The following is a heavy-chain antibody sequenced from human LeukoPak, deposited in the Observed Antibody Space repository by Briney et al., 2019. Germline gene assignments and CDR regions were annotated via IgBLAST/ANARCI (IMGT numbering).Heavy chain of an antibody. CDR3: ARGSMLRALETLFDY. Sequence: SQTLSLTCTVSGGSISSGNYYWSWIRQPPGKGLEWIGNIYYSGSTYYNPSLKSRVTTSVDTSKNQFSLKLSSVTAADTAVYYCARGSMLRALETLFDYWGQGTLVTVSS. V-gene: IGHV4-30-4*01. D-gene: IGHD3-10*01. J-gene: IGHJ4*02. CDR1: GGSISSGNYY. CDR2: IYYSGST.